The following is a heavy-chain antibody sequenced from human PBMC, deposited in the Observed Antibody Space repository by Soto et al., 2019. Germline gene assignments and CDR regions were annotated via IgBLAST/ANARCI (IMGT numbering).Heavy chain of an antibody. CDR2: IYYSGST. V-gene: IGHV4-31*01. J-gene: IGHJ5*02. CDR3: ARYYGSGRPTSYWFDP. Sequence: QVQLQESGPGLVEPSQTLSLTCTVSGGSISSGGYYWSWIRQHPGKGLEWIGYIYYSGSTYYNPSLKSPVTRSVDPSKNQCSLKLRSVTAADTAVYSCARYYGSGRPTSYWFDPWGQGTLVTVSS. D-gene: IGHD3-10*01. CDR1: GGSISSGGYY.